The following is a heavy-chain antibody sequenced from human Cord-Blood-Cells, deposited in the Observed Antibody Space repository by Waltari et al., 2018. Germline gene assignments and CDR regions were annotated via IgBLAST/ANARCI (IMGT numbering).Heavy chain of an antibody. V-gene: IGHV1-2*04. CDR1: GYTFTGYY. CDR2: INPNSGGT. J-gene: IGHJ4*02. Sequence: QVQLVQSGAEAKKPGASVKVSCKASGYTFTGYYMHCLRQAPGQGLEWMGWINPNSGGTNYAKKFQGWVTMTRDTSISTAYMELSRLRSDDTAVYYCARGSEVGIYYFDYWGQGTLVTVSS. D-gene: IGHD2-21*01. CDR3: ARGSEVGIYYFDY.